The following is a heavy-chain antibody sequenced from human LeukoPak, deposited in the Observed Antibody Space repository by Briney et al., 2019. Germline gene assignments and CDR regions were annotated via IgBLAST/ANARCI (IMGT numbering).Heavy chain of an antibody. D-gene: IGHD2-2*01. CDR2: INWNGGST. V-gene: IGHV3-20*04. J-gene: IGHJ4*02. CDR3: VRDRYCSRTSCYHLDY. CDR1: GFTFDDYG. Sequence: GGSLRLSCAASGFTFDDYGMSWVRQAPGKGPEWVSGINWNGGSTGYADSVKGRFTISRDNAKNSLYLQMNSLRAEDTAVYYCVRDRYCSRTSCYHLDYWGQGTLVTVSS.